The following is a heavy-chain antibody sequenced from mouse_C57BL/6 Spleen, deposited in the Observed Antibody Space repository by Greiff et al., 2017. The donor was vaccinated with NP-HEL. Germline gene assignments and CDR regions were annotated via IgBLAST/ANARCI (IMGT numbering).Heavy chain of an antibody. CDR1: GYSITSGYY. J-gene: IGHJ1*03. CDR3: ARGEYFDV. Sequence: EVQLVESGPGLVKPSQSLSLTCSVTGYSITSGYYWNWIRQFPGNKLEWMGYISYDGSNNYNPSLKNRISITRDTSKNQFFLKLNSVTTEDTATYYCARGEYFDVWGTGTTVTVSS. V-gene: IGHV3-6*01. CDR2: ISYDGSN.